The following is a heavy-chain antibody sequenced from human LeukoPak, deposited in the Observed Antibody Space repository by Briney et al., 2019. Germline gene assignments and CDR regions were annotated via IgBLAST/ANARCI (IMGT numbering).Heavy chain of an antibody. CDR2: IFGSGGSA. D-gene: IGHD6-19*01. CDR1: GFTFGSYA. CDR3: GKTTTGYSSGQKPAWPVDY. J-gene: IGHJ4*02. V-gene: IGHV3-23*01. Sequence: PGGSLRLSCKASGFTFGSYAMYWVRQAPGKGLEWVAGIFGSGGSAHYADSAKGRFTISRDNSKNTVYLQINSLRAEDTAVYYCGKTTTGYSSGQKPAWPVDYWGQGTLVTVSS.